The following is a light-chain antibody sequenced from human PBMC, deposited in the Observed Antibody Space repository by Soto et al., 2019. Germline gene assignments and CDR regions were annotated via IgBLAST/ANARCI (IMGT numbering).Light chain of an antibody. CDR1: SSNIGAGYD. CDR2: ANS. CDR3: QSYDSSLSASVV. J-gene: IGLJ2*01. V-gene: IGLV1-40*01. Sequence: QAVVTQPPSVSGAPGQRVTISCTGSSSNIGAGYDVHWYQQLPGTAPKLLIYANSNRPSGVPDRFSASKSDTSASLAITGLQAEDEADYYCQSYDSSLSASVVFGGGTKLTVL.